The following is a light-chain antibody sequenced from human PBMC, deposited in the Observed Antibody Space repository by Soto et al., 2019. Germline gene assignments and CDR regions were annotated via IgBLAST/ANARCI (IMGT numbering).Light chain of an antibody. V-gene: IGLV2-14*03. Sequence: QSVLTQPASVSGSPGQSITISCTGTSSDVGTYEYVSWYQHHPGKAPKLMIYDVSNRPSGVSDRFSGSKSGNTASLTIAGLQAEYEADYYCSSYASNGDVLFGGGTKLTVL. CDR3: SSYASNGDVL. CDR2: DVS. J-gene: IGLJ2*01. CDR1: SSDVGTYEY.